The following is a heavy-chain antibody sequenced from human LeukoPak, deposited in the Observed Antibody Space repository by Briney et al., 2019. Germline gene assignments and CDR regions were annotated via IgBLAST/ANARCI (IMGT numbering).Heavy chain of an antibody. CDR2: INHSRNT. V-gene: IGHV4-34*01. D-gene: IGHD2-8*01. CDR3: ARPVYCTNGVCYLIFVY. J-gene: IGHJ4*02. CDR1: VRSFSGYY. Sequence: SDTLSLTCALYVRSFSGYYWSGIRDPPGEGGEWIVEINHSRNTNFNPALQSPVTISVDTSKHQLSLKPSSVTAADTAVYYRARPVYCTNGVCYLIFVYWGQRTLVTVS.